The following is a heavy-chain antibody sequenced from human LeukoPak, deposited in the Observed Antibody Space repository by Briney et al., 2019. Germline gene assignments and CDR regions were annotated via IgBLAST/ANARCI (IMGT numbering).Heavy chain of an antibody. Sequence: SETLSLTRAVYGGPFSGYYWSWIRQPPGKGLEWIGEINHSGSTNYNPSLKSRVTISVDTSKNQFSLKLSSVTAADTAVYYCARRLGYCSSTSCYLNWFDPWGQGTLVTVSS. J-gene: IGHJ5*02. V-gene: IGHV4-34*01. D-gene: IGHD2-2*01. CDR3: ARRLGYCSSTSCYLNWFDP. CDR1: GGPFSGYY. CDR2: INHSGST.